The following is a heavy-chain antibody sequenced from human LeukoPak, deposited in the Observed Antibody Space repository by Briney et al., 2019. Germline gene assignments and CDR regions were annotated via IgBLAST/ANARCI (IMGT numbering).Heavy chain of an antibody. Sequence: SETLSLTCTVSGGSISSYYWSWIRQPPGKGLEWIGYIYYSGSTNYNPSLKSRVTISVDTSKNQFSLKMNSVTAADTAVYYCASGGGQYVPAAIEWFDPWGQGTLVTVSS. D-gene: IGHD2-2*01. V-gene: IGHV4-59*12. CDR2: IYYSGST. CDR3: ASGGGQYVPAAIEWFDP. J-gene: IGHJ5*02. CDR1: GGSISSYY.